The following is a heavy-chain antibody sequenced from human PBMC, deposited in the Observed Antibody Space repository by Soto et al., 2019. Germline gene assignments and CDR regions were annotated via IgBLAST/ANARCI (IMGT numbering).Heavy chain of an antibody. Sequence: GGSLRLSCAASGFTFSSYAMSWVRQAPGKGLEWVSAISGSGGSTYYADSVKGRFTISRDNSKNTLYLQMNSLRAEDTAVYYCAKDRIHERSAPASYYFDYWGQGTLVTVSS. CDR2: ISGSGGST. D-gene: IGHD2-15*01. CDR1: GFTFSSYA. V-gene: IGHV3-23*01. CDR3: AKDRIHERSAPASYYFDY. J-gene: IGHJ4*02.